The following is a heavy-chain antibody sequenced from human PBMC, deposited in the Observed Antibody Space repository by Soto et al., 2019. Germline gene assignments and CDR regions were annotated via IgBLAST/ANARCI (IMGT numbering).Heavy chain of an antibody. D-gene: IGHD4-17*01. J-gene: IGHJ5*02. CDR2: ISVYNGHT. V-gene: IGHV1-18*01. CDR1: GYTFSSYG. Sequence: QVHLMQSGAEVKSPGASVRVSCKASGYTFSSYGVSWVRQAPGQGLEFMGWISVYNGHTNYAQKCQGRSTMTTNTSTSTAYMELRGLRSADTAVSFGARCDFGDYVPPLDPWGKGTLVTVSA. CDR3: ARCDFGDYVPPLDP.